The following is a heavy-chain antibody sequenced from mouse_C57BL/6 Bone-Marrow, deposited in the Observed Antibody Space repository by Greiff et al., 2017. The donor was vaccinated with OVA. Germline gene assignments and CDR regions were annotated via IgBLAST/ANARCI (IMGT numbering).Heavy chain of an antibody. V-gene: IGHV5-9-1*02. CDR1: GFTFSSYA. CDR2: ISSGGDYI. Sequence: EVMLVESGEGLVKPGGSLKLSCAASGFTFSSYAMSWVRQTPEKRLEWVAYISSGGDYIYYADTVKGRFTISRDNARNTLYLQMSSLKSEDTVMYYCTREDYGSSYDWYFDVWGTGTTVTVSS. J-gene: IGHJ1*03. CDR3: TREDYGSSYDWYFDV. D-gene: IGHD1-1*01.